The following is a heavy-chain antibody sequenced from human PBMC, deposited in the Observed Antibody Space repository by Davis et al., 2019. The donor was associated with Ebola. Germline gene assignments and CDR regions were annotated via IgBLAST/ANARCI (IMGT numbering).Heavy chain of an antibody. CDR1: GFTFSSYA. Sequence: GESLKISCAASGFTFSSYAMSWVRQAPGKGLEWVSAISGSGGSTYYADSVKGRFTISRDNSKNTLYLQMNSLRAEDTAVYYCAKREYCSSTSCYGMDVWGQGTTVTVSS. CDR3: AKREYCSSTSCYGMDV. V-gene: IGHV3-23*01. CDR2: ISGSGGST. D-gene: IGHD2-2*01. J-gene: IGHJ6*02.